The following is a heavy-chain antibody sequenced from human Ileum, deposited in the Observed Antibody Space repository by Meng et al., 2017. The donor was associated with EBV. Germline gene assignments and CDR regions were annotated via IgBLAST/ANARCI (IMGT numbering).Heavy chain of an antibody. V-gene: IGHV4-4*02. CDR3: ARDPTGGEDHQRV. CDR2: SYHSGIT. J-gene: IGHJ4*02. D-gene: IGHD1-14*01. Sequence: VRRGESGGGVVQPGRSLRLSCSAPGFTFSDYGMHGVRQPPGKGLEWIGKSYHSGITIYNPSLKSRVTMSVDNSKNQFSLKLNSMTAADTAVYYCARDPTGGEDHQRVWGQGTLVTVSS. CDR1: GFTFSDYG.